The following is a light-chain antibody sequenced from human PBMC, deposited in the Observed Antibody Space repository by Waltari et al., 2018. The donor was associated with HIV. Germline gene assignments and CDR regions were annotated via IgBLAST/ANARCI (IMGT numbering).Light chain of an antibody. V-gene: IGLV2-14*03. CDR2: EVS. Sequence: QSALSQPASVSGSFGQSITISCTGTSSDVGGYQHVSWYQQQPGKAPKLLISEVSNRPSGVSSRFSGSKSGNTASLTIFWLQAEDEADYYCSSYTNRDTVVFGGGTKLTVV. CDR3: SSYTNRDTVV. J-gene: IGLJ2*01. CDR1: SSDVGGYQH.